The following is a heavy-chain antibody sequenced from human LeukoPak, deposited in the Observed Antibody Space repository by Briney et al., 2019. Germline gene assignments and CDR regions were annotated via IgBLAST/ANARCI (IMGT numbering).Heavy chain of an antibody. J-gene: IGHJ4*02. Sequence: GGSLRLSCAASGFTFSSYAMSWGRQAPGKGLEWVSAISGSGGSTYYADSVKGRFTISRDNSKNTLYLQMNSLRAEDTAVYYCAKDRTTYYYGSGSYYNSYWGQGTLVTVSS. V-gene: IGHV3-23*01. CDR2: ISGSGGST. D-gene: IGHD3-10*01. CDR3: AKDRTTYYYGSGSYYNSY. CDR1: GFTFSSYA.